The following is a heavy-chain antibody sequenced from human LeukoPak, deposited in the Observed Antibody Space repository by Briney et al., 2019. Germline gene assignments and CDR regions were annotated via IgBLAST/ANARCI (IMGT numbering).Heavy chain of an antibody. V-gene: IGHV3-13*01. Sequence: PGGSLRLSCAASGFTFSSYGMHWVRQATGKGLEWVSAIGTAGDTYYPGSVKGRFTISRENAKNSLYLQMNSLRAEDTAVYYCARVGGAMVRGEYDYWGQGTLVTVSS. J-gene: IGHJ4*02. CDR2: IGTAGDT. CDR3: ARVGGAMVRGEYDY. CDR1: GFTFSSYG. D-gene: IGHD3-10*01.